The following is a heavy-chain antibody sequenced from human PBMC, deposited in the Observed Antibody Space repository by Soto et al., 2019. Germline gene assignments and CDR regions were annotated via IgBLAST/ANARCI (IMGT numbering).Heavy chain of an antibody. D-gene: IGHD2-15*01. CDR2: ITLSGGST. V-gene: IGHV3-23*01. Sequence: DVQLLESGGGLVQPGGSLRLSCAASGFTFNTYPMSWVRQAPGKGLEWVSAITLSGGSTYFADSVKGRFTISRDNSKNALYLQMSSLRAEDTAVYYCASDCGGGTCYYAFDMWGQGTMVTVSS. CDR1: GFTFNTYP. J-gene: IGHJ3*02. CDR3: ASDCGGGTCYYAFDM.